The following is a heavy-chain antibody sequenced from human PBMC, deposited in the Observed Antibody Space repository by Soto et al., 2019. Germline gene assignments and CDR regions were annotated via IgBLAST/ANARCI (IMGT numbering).Heavy chain of an antibody. Sequence: QVQLVQSGAEVKEPGDSVRVSCEASGYTFTAYYIHWVRQVPGQGLEWMGWINPKFGDTTYAQDLQGRVNMTRDMSISTVYMELSRLTSDDTAIYYCARNMDYYYGPGSGNGHGVWGQGTTVTVFS. V-gene: IGHV1-2*02. J-gene: IGHJ6*02. CDR1: GYTFTAYY. CDR3: ARNMDYYYGPGSGNGHGV. CDR2: INPKFGDT. D-gene: IGHD3-10*01.